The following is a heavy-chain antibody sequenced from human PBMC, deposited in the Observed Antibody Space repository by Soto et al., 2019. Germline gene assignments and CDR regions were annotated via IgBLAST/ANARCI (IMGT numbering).Heavy chain of an antibody. Sequence: PSETLSLTCSVSGDSMRGYHFYWGWIRQAPGKGLEWIGSAYFSGGNTYYSPSLKSRVSISVDTSKNEFSLRLTSLTAADTAVYFCAYGSSSAWIDYWGQGTLVTSPQ. J-gene: IGHJ4*02. V-gene: IGHV4-39*01. CDR1: GDSMRGYHFY. CDR3: AYGSSSAWIDY. CDR2: AYFSGGNT. D-gene: IGHD6-25*01.